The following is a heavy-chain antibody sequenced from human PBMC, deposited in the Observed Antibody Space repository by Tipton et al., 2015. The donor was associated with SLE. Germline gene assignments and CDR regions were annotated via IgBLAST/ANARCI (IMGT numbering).Heavy chain of an antibody. Sequence: SLRLSCAASGFTFSSYWMSWVRQAPGKGLEWVANIKQDGSEKYYVDSVKGRFTISRDNAKNSLYLQMNSLRAEDTAVYYCARDRAVVVPANYYYYGMDVWGQGATVTVSS. D-gene: IGHD2-2*01. J-gene: IGHJ6*02. V-gene: IGHV3-7*01. CDR3: ARDRAVVVPANYYYYGMDV. CDR1: GFTFSSYW. CDR2: IKQDGSEK.